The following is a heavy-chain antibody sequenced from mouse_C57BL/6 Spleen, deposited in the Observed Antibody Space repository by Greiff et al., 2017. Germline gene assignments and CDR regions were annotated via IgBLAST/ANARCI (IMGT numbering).Heavy chain of an antibody. CDR1: GFTFSDYG. Sequence: EVMLVESGGGLVKPGGSLKLSCAASGFTFSDYGMHWVRQAPEKGLEWVAYISSGSSTIYYADTVKGRFTISRDNAKNTLFLQMTSLRSEDTAMYYCASLKAAYYSNPYAMDYWGQGTSVTVSS. V-gene: IGHV5-17*01. D-gene: IGHD2-5*01. CDR2: ISSGSSTI. CDR3: ASLKAAYYSNPYAMDY. J-gene: IGHJ4*01.